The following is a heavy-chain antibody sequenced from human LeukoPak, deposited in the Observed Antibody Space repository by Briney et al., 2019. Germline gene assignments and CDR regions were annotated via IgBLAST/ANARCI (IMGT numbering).Heavy chain of an antibody. D-gene: IGHD6-13*01. CDR2: INHSGST. Sequence: SETLSLTGPAYGGSFSGYYWSGIRQPPGKGLKWIGEINHSGSTNYNPSLKSRGTISVDTSKNQFSLKLSSVTAADTAVYYCERGLGIAAAGAVVLGYWGQGTLVTVSS. V-gene: IGHV4-34*01. CDR1: GGSFSGYY. CDR3: ERGLGIAAAGAVVLGY. J-gene: IGHJ4*02.